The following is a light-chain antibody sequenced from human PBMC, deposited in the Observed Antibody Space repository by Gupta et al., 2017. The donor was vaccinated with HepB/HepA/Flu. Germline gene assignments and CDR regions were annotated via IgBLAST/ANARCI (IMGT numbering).Light chain of an antibody. Sequence: QTVVTQEPSFSVSPGGTVTLTCGLSSGSVSTNYNPTCFQPTPGQPPRTLLYSTNPPSSGVPGCFSGSILGNKAALTIPGAQELDEADYYCALHMVRGIWVFGGGTKLTVL. CDR1: SGSVSTNYN. CDR3: ALHMVRGIWV. V-gene: IGLV8-61*02. CDR2: STN. J-gene: IGLJ2*01.